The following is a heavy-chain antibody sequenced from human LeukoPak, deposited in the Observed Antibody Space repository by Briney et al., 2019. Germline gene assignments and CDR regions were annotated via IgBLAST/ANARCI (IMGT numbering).Heavy chain of an antibody. Sequence: GGSLRLSCAASGFTFSSYAMHWVRQAPGKGLVWVAVISYDGSNKYYADSVKGRFTISRDNSKNTLYLQMNSLRAEDTAVYYCARDGSGYYFDYWGQGTLVTVSS. CDR2: ISYDGSNK. D-gene: IGHD1-26*01. CDR3: ARDGSGYYFDY. J-gene: IGHJ4*02. CDR1: GFTFSSYA. V-gene: IGHV3-30-3*01.